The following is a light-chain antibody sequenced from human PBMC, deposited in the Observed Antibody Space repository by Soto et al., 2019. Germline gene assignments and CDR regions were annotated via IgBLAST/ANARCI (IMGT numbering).Light chain of an antibody. CDR2: DAS. J-gene: IGKJ1*01. CDR3: QQYGGSPRT. CDR1: QSVSSSS. Sequence: EIVLTQSPGTLSLSPGERATLSCRASQSVSSSSLAWYQQRRGQAPRPLIHDASSRATGIPDRFSGSGSGTDFTLTISRLEPEDFAVYYCQQYGGSPRTFGQGTKVEVK. V-gene: IGKV3-20*01.